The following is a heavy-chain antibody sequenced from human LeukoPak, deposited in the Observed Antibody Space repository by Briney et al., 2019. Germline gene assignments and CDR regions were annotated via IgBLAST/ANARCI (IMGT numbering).Heavy chain of an antibody. J-gene: IGHJ4*02. D-gene: IGHD3-9*01. CDR2: INPNSGGT. Sequence: GASVKVSCKASGYTFTGCYMHWVRQAPGQGLEWMGWINPNSGGTNYAQKFQGRVTMTRDTSISTAYMELSRLRSDDTAVYYCARAPPRYFDWLLTSFDYWGQGTLVTVSS. V-gene: IGHV1-2*02. CDR1: GYTFTGCY. CDR3: ARAPPRYFDWLLTSFDY.